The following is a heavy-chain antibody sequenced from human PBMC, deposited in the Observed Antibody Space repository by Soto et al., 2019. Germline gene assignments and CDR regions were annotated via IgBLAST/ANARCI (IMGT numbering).Heavy chain of an antibody. Sequence: RASVKVSCKASGGTFSSYAISWVRQAPGQGLEWMGGIIPIFGTANYAQKFQGRVTITADESTSTAYMELSSLRSEDTAVYYCASNYYDSSGPFDYWGQGTLVTVSS. J-gene: IGHJ4*02. CDR1: GGTFSSYA. CDR3: ASNYYDSSGPFDY. V-gene: IGHV1-69*13. CDR2: IIPIFGTA. D-gene: IGHD3-22*01.